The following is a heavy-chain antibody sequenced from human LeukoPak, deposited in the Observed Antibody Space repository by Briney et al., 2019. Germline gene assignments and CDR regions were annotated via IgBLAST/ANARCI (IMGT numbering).Heavy chain of an antibody. CDR2: IYYSGST. CDR3: ARVEYGYYYYMDV. CDR1: GGSISSYY. D-gene: IGHD2/OR15-2a*01. V-gene: IGHV4-59*01. J-gene: IGHJ6*03. Sequence: KPSETLSLTCTVSGGSISSYYWSWIRQPPGKGLGWIGYIYYSGSTNHNPSLKSRVTISVDTSKNQFSLKLSSVTAADTAVYYCARVEYGYYYYMDVWGKGTTVTVSS.